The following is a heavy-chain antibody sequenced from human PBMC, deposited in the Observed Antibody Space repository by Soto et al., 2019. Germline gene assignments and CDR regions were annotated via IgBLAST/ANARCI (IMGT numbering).Heavy chain of an antibody. V-gene: IGHV3-11*06. Sequence: QVQLVESGGGLVKPGGSLRLSCAASGFSFSDSYMSWVRQAPGTGLEWVSYISGTSGYTGYADSVKGRFTISRDNAKNSLYLQMNSLRVEDTAVYYCARDRGGYGPPDVWGQGPTVTVSS. CDR3: ARDRGGYGPPDV. CDR1: GFSFSDSY. D-gene: IGHD3-10*01. CDR2: ISGTSGYT. J-gene: IGHJ6*02.